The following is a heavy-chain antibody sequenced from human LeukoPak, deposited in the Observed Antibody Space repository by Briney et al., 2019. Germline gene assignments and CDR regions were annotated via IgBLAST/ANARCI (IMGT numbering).Heavy chain of an antibody. Sequence: PSETLSLTCTVSGSSISSSSYYWGWIRQPPGKGLEWIGSIYYSGSTYYNPSLKSRVTISVDTSKNQFSLKLSSVTAADTAVYYCARLEAARHWFDPWGQGTLVTVSS. CDR1: GSSISSSSYY. J-gene: IGHJ5*02. CDR3: ARLEAARHWFDP. D-gene: IGHD6-6*01. CDR2: IYYSGST. V-gene: IGHV4-39*01.